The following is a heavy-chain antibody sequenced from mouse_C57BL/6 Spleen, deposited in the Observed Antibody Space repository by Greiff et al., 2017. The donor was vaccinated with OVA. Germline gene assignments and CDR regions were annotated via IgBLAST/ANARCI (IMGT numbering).Heavy chain of an antibody. J-gene: IGHJ4*01. CDR1: GYSFSSSW. V-gene: IGHV1-82*01. Sequence: QVQLQQSGPDLVKPGASVTISCKASGYSFSSSWMNWVKQRPGKGLEWLGRIYPGDGDTNYNGKFTGKTTLTEDKSSSKTFMQLSSLTSEESAVYGCARGGEDMDYWGQGTSVTVSS. CDR2: IYPGDGDT. D-gene: IGHD1-1*02. CDR3: ARGGEDMDY.